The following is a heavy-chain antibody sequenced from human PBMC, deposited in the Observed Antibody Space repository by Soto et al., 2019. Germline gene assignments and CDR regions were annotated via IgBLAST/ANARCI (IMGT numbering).Heavy chain of an antibody. CDR3: ARGSAMVRGVIDY. V-gene: IGHV3-30-3*01. D-gene: IGHD3-10*01. J-gene: IGHJ4*02. Sequence: QVQLVESGGGVVQPGRSLRLSCAASGFTFSSYAMHGVRQAPGKGLEWVAVISYDGSNKYYADSVKGRFTISRDNSKNTLYPQMNSLRAEDTAVYYCARGSAMVRGVIDYWGQGTLVTVSS. CDR1: GFTFSSYA. CDR2: ISYDGSNK.